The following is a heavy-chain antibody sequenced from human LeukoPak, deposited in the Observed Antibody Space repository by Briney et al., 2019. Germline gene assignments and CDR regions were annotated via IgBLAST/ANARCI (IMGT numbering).Heavy chain of an antibody. V-gene: IGHV5-51*01. CDR1: GYRFSAYW. Sequence: GESLKISCKGSGYRFSAYWIGWVRRMPGKGLESLGIMYPGDSDTRYSPSFQGQVTMSVDNSISTALLQWSSLKASDTAIYYCARLYSSSWYNFDYWGQGTLVTVSS. CDR3: ARLYSSSWYNFDY. D-gene: IGHD6-13*01. J-gene: IGHJ4*02. CDR2: MYPGDSDT.